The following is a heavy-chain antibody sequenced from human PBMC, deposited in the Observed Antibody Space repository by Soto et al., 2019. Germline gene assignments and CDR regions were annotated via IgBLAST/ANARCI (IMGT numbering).Heavy chain of an antibody. CDR3: TTAVRNYGAYYYYCMDV. CDR1: GFSFNNAW. CDR2: IKSKSDDGAT. Sequence: EVQLAESGGGLVKPGGSLRLSCAGSGFSFNNAWMNWVRQAPGEGLEWVGGIKSKSDDGATDYAAPVKGRLAISRDPTKNTLDLQMSSLKTEDTAISFCTTAVRNYGAYYYYCMDVWGQGTTVTVSS. J-gene: IGHJ6*02. D-gene: IGHD1-7*01. V-gene: IGHV3-15*07.